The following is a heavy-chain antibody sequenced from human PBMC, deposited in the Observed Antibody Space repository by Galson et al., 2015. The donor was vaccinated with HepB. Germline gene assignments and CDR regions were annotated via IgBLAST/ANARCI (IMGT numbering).Heavy chain of an antibody. D-gene: IGHD6-13*01. V-gene: IGHV6-1*01. J-gene: IGHJ4*02. CDR2: TYYRSTWRH. CDR1: GDSVFTNGVA. Sequence: CAISGDSVFTNGVAWSWIRQSPSRGLEWLGRTYYRSTWRHDYAVSVESRITINLDTSVNHFSLQLNSVTPEDTAVYYCAALPGVTAGGFDHWGQGTLVTVSS. CDR3: AALPGVTAGGFDH.